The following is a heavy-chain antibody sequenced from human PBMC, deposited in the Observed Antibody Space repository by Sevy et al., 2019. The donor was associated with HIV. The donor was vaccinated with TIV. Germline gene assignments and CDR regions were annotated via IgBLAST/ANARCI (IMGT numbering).Heavy chain of an antibody. Sequence: GGSLRLSCAASGLTFSDYYMSWIRQAPGKGLEWVSYISSSGSTIYYADSVKGRFTISRDNAKNSLYLQMNSLRAEDTAVYYCARDSEIAAAAPYYFDYWGQGTLVTVSS. CDR3: ARDSEIAAAAPYYFDY. CDR1: GLTFSDYY. CDR2: ISSSGSTI. D-gene: IGHD6-13*01. V-gene: IGHV3-11*01. J-gene: IGHJ4*02.